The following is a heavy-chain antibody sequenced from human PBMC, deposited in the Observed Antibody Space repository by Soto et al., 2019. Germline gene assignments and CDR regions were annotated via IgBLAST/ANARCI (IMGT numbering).Heavy chain of an antibody. D-gene: IGHD6-25*01. V-gene: IGHV1-8*01. J-gene: IGHJ4*02. CDR2: MNPNSGNT. Sequence: QVQLVQSGAEVKKPGASVKVSCKASGYTFTNYDINWVRQATGQGLEWMGWMNPNSGNTGYAEKFEGRVTMTRDTAISTAYIELSSLRSEDTAVYYCARALARGGSHYFDYWGQGTLVTVSS. CDR3: ARALARGGSHYFDY. CDR1: GYTFTNYD.